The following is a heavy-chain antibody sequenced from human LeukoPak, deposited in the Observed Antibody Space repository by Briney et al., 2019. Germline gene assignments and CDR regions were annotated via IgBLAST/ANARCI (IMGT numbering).Heavy chain of an antibody. Sequence: SETLSLTCTVSGGSISRSTFYWGWIRQPPGKGLEWIGSIYYSGSTYYNPSLKSRVTISVDTSKNQFSLKVSSVTAADTAVYYCARAFRGIFGVFEAFDIWGQGTMVTVSS. D-gene: IGHD3-3*01. CDR3: ARAFRGIFGVFEAFDI. V-gene: IGHV4-39*07. CDR1: GGSISRSTFY. J-gene: IGHJ3*02. CDR2: IYYSGST.